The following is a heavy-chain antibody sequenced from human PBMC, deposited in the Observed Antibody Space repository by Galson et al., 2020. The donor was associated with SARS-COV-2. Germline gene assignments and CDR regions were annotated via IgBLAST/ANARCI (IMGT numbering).Heavy chain of an antibody. CDR1: GASLSSDF. D-gene: IGHD2-15*01. J-gene: IGHJ3*02. V-gene: IGHV4-59*08. CDR3: VRNGYCSSGSCSANDAFHI. Sequence: ETSETLSLTCPVSGASLSSDFWSWIRQPPGKGLEWIGFMNYIESSNNNPSLKSRLTISVDMSKSHLSLELRSVTAADTAVYYCVRNGYCSSGSCSANDAFHIWGQGTMVTVSS. CDR2: MNYIESS.